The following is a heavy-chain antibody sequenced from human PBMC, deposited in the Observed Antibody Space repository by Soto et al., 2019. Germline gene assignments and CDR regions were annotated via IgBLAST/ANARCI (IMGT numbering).Heavy chain of an antibody. CDR2: ISAYNGNT. CDR1: GYTFTNYG. D-gene: IGHD6-6*01. Sequence: ASVKVSCKASGYTFTNYGINWVRQAPGQGLEWMGWISAYNGNTRYAQMLQGRVTMTTDTSTSTAYMELRSLRSDDTAVYYCARIAPGRIAARPAGDDWGQGTLVTVSS. CDR3: ARIAPGRIAARPAGDD. V-gene: IGHV1-18*01. J-gene: IGHJ4*02.